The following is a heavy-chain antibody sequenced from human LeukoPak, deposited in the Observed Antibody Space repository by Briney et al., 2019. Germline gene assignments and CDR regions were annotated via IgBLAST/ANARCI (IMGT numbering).Heavy chain of an antibody. CDR3: ARGRSSGWYYFDS. Sequence: GTSLRLSCVASGFTFTDYAMHWVRQAPGKGLEWVGVISYDGTNKYYGDSVKGRITISRDNSKNTLYLQMISLRAEDTAVYYCARGRSSGWYYFDSWGQGTLVTVSS. CDR1: GFTFTDYA. D-gene: IGHD6-19*01. CDR2: ISYDGTNK. J-gene: IGHJ4*02. V-gene: IGHV3-30-3*01.